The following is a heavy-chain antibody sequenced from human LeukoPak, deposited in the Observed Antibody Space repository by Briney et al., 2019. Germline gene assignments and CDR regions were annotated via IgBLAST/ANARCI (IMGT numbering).Heavy chain of an antibody. CDR3: ARVFSFSNYWFDP. CDR2: IIPIFGTA. V-gene: IGHV1-69*13. CDR1: GGTFSSYA. D-gene: IGHD4-11*01. J-gene: IGHJ5*02. Sequence: ASVKVSCKASGGTFSSYAISWVRQAPGQGLEWMGGIIPIFGTANYAQKFQGRVTITADESTSTAYMELSSLRSEDTAVYYCARVFSFSNYWFDPWGQGTLVTVSS.